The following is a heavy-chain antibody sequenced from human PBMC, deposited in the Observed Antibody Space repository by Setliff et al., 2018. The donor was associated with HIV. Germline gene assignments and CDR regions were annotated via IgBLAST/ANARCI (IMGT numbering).Heavy chain of an antibody. CDR2: IFTSATTNF. CDR3: ARGPAGRLVFLSY. J-gene: IGHJ4*02. Sequence: SETLSLTCSVSGDSISHYYWSWIRQPPGKGLEWIGDIFTSATTNFNYNPSLKSRVTMSIDTSKDQFSLKLRSVTAADTAVYYCARGPAGRLVFLSYWGQGTLVTVSS. V-gene: IGHV4-59*01. CDR1: GDSISHYY. D-gene: IGHD6-6*01.